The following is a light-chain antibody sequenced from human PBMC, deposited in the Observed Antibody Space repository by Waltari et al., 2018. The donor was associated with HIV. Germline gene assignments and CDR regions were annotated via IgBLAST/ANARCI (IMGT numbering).Light chain of an antibody. V-gene: IGLV2-8*01. CDR3: SSYGDSLRVL. J-gene: IGLJ3*02. CDR1: SSAIGAFDS. CDR2: EVT. Sequence: QSALTQPPSAYGSLGQSVTLSCPGPSSAIGAFDSLSWFQQHPRSAPKLLLYEVTRRPSTVSDRFSGSRSGSTAFLTVAGLQPDDEATYFCSSYGDSLRVLFGGGTNVTVL.